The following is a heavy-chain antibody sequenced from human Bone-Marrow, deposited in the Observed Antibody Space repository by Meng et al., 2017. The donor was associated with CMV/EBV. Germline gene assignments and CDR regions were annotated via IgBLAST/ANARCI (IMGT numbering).Heavy chain of an antibody. Sequence: SVKVSCKASGGTFSSYAISWVRQAPGQGLEWMGGIIPIFGTANYAQKFQGRVTITTDESTSTAYMELSSLRSDDTAVYYCARAITDFWSGYYGRPNWFDPWGQGTLVTVSS. V-gene: IGHV1-69*05. CDR1: GGTFSSYA. J-gene: IGHJ5*02. CDR3: ARAITDFWSGYYGRPNWFDP. CDR2: IIPIFGTA. D-gene: IGHD3-3*01.